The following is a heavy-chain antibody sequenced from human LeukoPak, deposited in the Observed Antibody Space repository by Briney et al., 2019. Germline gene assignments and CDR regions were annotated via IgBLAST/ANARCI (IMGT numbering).Heavy chain of an antibody. CDR2: IKSKTDGGTT. J-gene: IGHJ4*02. D-gene: IGHD2-2*01. CDR1: GFTFSNAW. V-gene: IGHV3-15*01. CDR3: ITDPLYCSSTSCHDY. Sequence: GGSLRLSCAASGFTFSNAWMSWVRQAPGKGLEWVGRIKSKTDGGTTDYAAPVKGRFTISRDDSKNTLYLQMNSLKTEDTAVYYCITDPLYCSSTSCHDYWGQGTLVTVSS.